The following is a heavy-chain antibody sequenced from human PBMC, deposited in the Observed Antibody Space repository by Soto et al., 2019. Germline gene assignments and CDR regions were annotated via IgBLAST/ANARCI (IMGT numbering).Heavy chain of an antibody. CDR2: IIPIFGTA. V-gene: IGHV1-69*12. CDR1: GGTFSSYA. CDR3: AGPHSNCSGGSCYSDAEYFQH. D-gene: IGHD2-15*01. J-gene: IGHJ1*01. Sequence: QVQLVQSGAEVKKPGSSVKVSCKASGGTFSSYAISWVRQAPGQGLEWMGGIIPIFGTANYAQKFQGRVTITADESTSTANMELSSLRSEDTAVYYCAGPHSNCSGGSCYSDAEYFQHWGQGTLVTVSS.